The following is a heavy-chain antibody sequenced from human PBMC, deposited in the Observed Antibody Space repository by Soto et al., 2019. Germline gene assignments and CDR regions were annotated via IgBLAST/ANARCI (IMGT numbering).Heavy chain of an antibody. D-gene: IGHD3-22*01. CDR1: GFTFSSYW. CDR3: ARVDSSGYYQRIIDY. Sequence: EVQLVESGGGLVQPGGSLRLSCAASGFTFSSYWMSWVRQAPGKGLEWVANIKQDGSEKYYVDSVKGRFTISRDNAKNSLYLQMNSLRAEDTAVYYCARVDSSGYYQRIIDYWGQGTLVTVSS. V-gene: IGHV3-7*05. J-gene: IGHJ4*02. CDR2: IKQDGSEK.